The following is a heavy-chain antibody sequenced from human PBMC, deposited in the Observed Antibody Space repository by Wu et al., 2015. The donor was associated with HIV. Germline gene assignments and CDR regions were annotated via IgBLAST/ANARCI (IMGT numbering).Heavy chain of an antibody. V-gene: IGHV1-2*02. CDR1: GYTFTDYY. CDR2: INLNSGAT. Sequence: QVQLVQSEAEVKKPGASVKVSCKASGYTFTDYYIHWVRQVPGQGPEWVGWINLNSGATNYVQRFQGRVIVTADTSINTAFLELTRLRLDDTAVYYCVAKGPDYWGQGTLVTVSS. J-gene: IGHJ4*02. CDR3: VAKGPDY.